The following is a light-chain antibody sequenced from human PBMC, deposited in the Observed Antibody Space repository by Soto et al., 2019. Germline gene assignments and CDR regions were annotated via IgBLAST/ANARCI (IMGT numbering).Light chain of an antibody. V-gene: IGKV3-20*01. CDR1: QSVSSSY. CDR2: GAS. Sequence: EIVLTQSPGTLSLSPGERATLSCRASQSVSSSYLAWYQQKPGQAPRLLIYGASSRATGIPDRFSGSGSGNDFTLPISRLEAEDFAVYYCQQYGSSPLITFGQGTRLEIK. J-gene: IGKJ5*01. CDR3: QQYGSSPLIT.